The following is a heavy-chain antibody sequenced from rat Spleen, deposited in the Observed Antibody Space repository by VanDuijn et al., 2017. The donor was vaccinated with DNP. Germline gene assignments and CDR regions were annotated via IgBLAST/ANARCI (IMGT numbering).Heavy chain of an antibody. CDR3: ARRRTTTGFDY. Sequence: QVQLKESGPGLVQPSQTLSLTCTVSGFSLTSNGVGWVRQPLGKGLVWMGTIWAGGSTNYNSAVQSRLSISRDTSKSQVFLKMNSLQPEDTGTYYCARRRTTTGFDYWGQGVMVTVSS. CDR1: GFSLTSNG. V-gene: IGHV2-72*01. CDR2: IWAGGST. D-gene: IGHD1-10*01. J-gene: IGHJ2*01.